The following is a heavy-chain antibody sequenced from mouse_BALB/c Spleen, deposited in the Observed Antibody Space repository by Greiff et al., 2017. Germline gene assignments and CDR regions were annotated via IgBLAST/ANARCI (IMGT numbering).Heavy chain of an antibody. D-gene: IGHD2-2*01. V-gene: IGHV1S81*02. J-gene: IGHJ4*01. CDR1: GYTFTSYY. CDR2: INPSNGGT. Sequence: QVQLQQSGAELVKPGASVKLSCKASGYTFTSYYMYWVKQRPGQGLEWIGEINPSNGGTNFNEKFKSKASLTVDKSSSTAYMQLSSLTSEDSAVYYCTKGGYDEDYAMDYWGQGTSVTVSS. CDR3: TKGGYDEDYAMDY.